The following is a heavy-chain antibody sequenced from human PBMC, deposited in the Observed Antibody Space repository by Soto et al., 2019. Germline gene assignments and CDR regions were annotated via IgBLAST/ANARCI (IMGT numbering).Heavy chain of an antibody. CDR3: VRSKGGYSYGTPFDY. V-gene: IGHV3-9*01. CDR2: ISWNSGNI. CDR1: GFTFDDYA. D-gene: IGHD5-18*01. J-gene: IGHJ4*02. Sequence: EVQLEESGGALVQPGRSLRLSCAASGFTFDDYAMYWVRQVLGKGLEWVSSISWNSGNIDYADSVKGRFTTSRDNAENCLYLQMNSLRPEDTALYYCVRSKGGYSYGTPFDYWGQGTLVTVSS.